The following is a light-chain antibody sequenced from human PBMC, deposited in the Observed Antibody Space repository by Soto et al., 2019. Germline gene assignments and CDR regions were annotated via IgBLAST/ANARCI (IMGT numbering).Light chain of an antibody. CDR1: SGHSTYI. J-gene: IGLJ3*02. CDR3: ETWYSNTHKV. CDR2: LDRSGSY. Sequence: QLVLTQSSSASASLGSSVKLTCILSSGHSTYIIAWHQQQPGKAPRFLMTLDRSGSYNRGSGVPDCFSGSSSGADRYLTISNLQFEDEGDYYCETWYSNTHKVFGGGTQLTVL. V-gene: IGLV4-60*02.